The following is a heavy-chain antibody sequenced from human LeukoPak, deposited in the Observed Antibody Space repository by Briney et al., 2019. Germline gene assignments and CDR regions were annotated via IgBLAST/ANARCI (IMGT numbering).Heavy chain of an antibody. CDR2: IYYSGST. CDR1: GGSISGYY. Sequence: SETLSLTCTVSGGSISGYYWSWIRQAPGKGLEWIGNIYYSGSTNYNPSLKGRVTISVDTSKNQFSLNLSSVTAADTAVYYCARHGTLGSTTYPLDYWGQGTLVTVSS. D-gene: IGHD1-26*01. V-gene: IGHV4-59*08. CDR3: ARHGTLGSTTYPLDY. J-gene: IGHJ4*02.